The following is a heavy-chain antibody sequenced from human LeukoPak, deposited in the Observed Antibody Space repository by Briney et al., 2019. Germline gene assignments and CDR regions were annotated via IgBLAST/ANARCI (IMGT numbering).Heavy chain of an antibody. Sequence: ASVKVPCKASGGTFSSYAISWVRQAPGQGLEWMGGIIPIFGTANYAQKFQGRVTITADESTSTAYMELSSLRSEDTAVYYCARGSSVAGYDFWSGYDWFDPWGQGTLVTVSS. J-gene: IGHJ5*02. CDR2: IIPIFGTA. CDR1: GGTFSSYA. CDR3: ARGSSVAGYDFWSGYDWFDP. D-gene: IGHD3-3*01. V-gene: IGHV1-69*13.